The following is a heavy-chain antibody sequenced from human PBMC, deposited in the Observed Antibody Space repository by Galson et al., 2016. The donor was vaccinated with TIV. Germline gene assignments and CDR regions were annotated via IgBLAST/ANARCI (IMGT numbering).Heavy chain of an antibody. CDR2: VYGDDNT. CDR3: ARDRHFCTSASCYLGYYYDYGMDV. CDR1: GLTVSANY. D-gene: IGHD2-2*01. Sequence: SLRLSCAASGLTVSANYLNWVRQAPGKGLEWVSIVYGDDNTYYADSVKGRFTISRDNSKNTVYLEMNSLRADDTAVYYCARDRHFCTSASCYLGYYYDYGMDVWGQGTTVTVSS. J-gene: IGHJ6*02. V-gene: IGHV3-53*01.